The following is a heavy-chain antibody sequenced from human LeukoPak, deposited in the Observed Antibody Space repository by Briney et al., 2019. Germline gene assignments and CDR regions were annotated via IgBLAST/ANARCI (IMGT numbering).Heavy chain of an antibody. CDR3: ARGRYIYGSPDDAFDI. J-gene: IGHJ3*02. V-gene: IGHV4-4*07. CDR2: IYTSGST. Sequence: ETLSLTCPVSGVSISSYYWSWIRQPAGKGLEWIGRIYTSGSTNYNPSLKSRVTMSVDTSKNQFSLKLSSVTAADTAVYYCARGRYIYGSPDDAFDIWGQGTTVTVSS. CDR1: GVSISSYY. D-gene: IGHD5-18*01.